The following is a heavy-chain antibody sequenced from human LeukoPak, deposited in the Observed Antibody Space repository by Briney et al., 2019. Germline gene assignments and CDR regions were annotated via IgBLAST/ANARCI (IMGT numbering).Heavy chain of an antibody. Sequence: GGSLRLSCAASAFTFSNYAMSWVRQAPGKGLEWVSSIGGSGTSTYYADSVKGRFTISRDNSKNTLDLQMNSLTAEDTAVYYCARDYAMVRIFDYWGQGTLVTVSS. V-gene: IGHV3-23*01. CDR2: IGGSGTST. J-gene: IGHJ4*02. CDR3: ARDYAMVRIFDY. D-gene: IGHD3-10*01. CDR1: AFTFSNYA.